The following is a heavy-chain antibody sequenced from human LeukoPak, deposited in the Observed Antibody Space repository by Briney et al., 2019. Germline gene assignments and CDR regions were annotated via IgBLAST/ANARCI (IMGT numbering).Heavy chain of an antibody. Sequence: SETLSLTCAVSGGSISSGGYSWSWIRQPPGKGLEWIGYIYYSGSTNYNPSLKSRVTISVDTSKNQFSLKLSSVTAADTAVYYCARHSLIVLGYFDLWGRGTLVTVSS. CDR1: GGSISSGGYS. V-gene: IGHV4-61*08. D-gene: IGHD1-26*01. J-gene: IGHJ2*01. CDR3: ARHSLIVLGYFDL. CDR2: IYYSGST.